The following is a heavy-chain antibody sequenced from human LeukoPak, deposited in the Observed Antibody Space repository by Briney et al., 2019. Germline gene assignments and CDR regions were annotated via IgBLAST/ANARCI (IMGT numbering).Heavy chain of an antibody. V-gene: IGHV4-61*02. CDR2: IYTSGST. CDR1: GGSISSGSYY. Sequence: SQTLSLTCTVSGGSISSGSYYWSWIRQPAGKGLEWIGRIYTSGSTYFNPSLNSRVTISVDTSKNQFSLKLSSVTAADTAVYYCARGRDFWSGYYTYYYMDVWGKGTTVTVSS. J-gene: IGHJ6*03. D-gene: IGHD3-3*01. CDR3: ARGRDFWSGYYTYYYMDV.